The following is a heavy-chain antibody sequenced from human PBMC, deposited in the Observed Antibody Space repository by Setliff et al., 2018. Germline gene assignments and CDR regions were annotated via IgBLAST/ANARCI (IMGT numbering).Heavy chain of an antibody. V-gene: IGHV4-39*01. CDR3: ARATSGWYSAYYYHMDV. CDR2: IHYRGTT. Sequence: SETLSLTCTVSGASINSGSNYWGWIRQPPGKGLEWIGRIHYRGTTYSNASLASRLTISVDTSKNQFSLNLTSVTAADTAVYYCARATSGWYSAYYYHMDVWGKGTTVTVSS. D-gene: IGHD6-19*01. J-gene: IGHJ6*03. CDR1: GASINSGSNY.